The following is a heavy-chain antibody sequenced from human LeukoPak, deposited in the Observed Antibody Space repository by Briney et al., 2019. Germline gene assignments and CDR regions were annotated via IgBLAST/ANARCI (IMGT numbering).Heavy chain of an antibody. Sequence: SETLSLTCAVYGGSITGYYWSWIRQTPRRGLEWVGEIHYTGATSYNPSLKSRATISTDTSKNQFSLRLSSVTAADAAVYYCARGNILTGYCFDFWGQGALVTVSS. CDR3: ARGNILTGYCFDF. D-gene: IGHD3-9*01. V-gene: IGHV4-34*01. CDR1: GGSITGYY. J-gene: IGHJ4*02. CDR2: IHYTGAT.